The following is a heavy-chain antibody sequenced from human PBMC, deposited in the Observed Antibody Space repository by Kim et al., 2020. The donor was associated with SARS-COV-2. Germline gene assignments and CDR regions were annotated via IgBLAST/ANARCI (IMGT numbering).Heavy chain of an antibody. J-gene: IGHJ4*02. CDR3: AKEMRSGWYNFDY. CDR1: GFTFNTYA. CDR2: ISSNGDNT. Sequence: GGSLRLSCSASGFTFNTYAMHWVRQAPGKGLEYVSGISSNGDNTYYADSVKGRFTISRDNYKNTLYLQMSSLRVEDTAIYYCAKEMRSGWYNFDYWGQGTLVTVSS. V-gene: IGHV3-64D*06. D-gene: IGHD6-19*01.